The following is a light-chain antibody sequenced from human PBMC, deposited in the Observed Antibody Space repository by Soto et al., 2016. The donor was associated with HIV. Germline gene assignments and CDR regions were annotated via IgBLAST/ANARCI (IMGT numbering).Light chain of an antibody. CDR2: GLD. V-gene: IGLV3-19*01. CDR1: SLRPYY. J-gene: IGLJ1*01. Sequence: SSELTQDPTVSVALGQTVRITCQGDSLRPYYATWYQHKPGQAPVLGFYGLDNRPSGIPDRFSGSSSGNTATLTITGAQAEDEADYYCNSGTVVVIGGYVFGPGTKVDRP. CDR3: NSGTVVVIGGYV.